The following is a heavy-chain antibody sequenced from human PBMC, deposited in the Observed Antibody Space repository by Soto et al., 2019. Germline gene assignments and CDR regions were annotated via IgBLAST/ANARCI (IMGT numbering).Heavy chain of an antibody. CDR3: ARRAVAPAPIGYFHYHLDV. CDR1: GGTFDNYA. V-gene: IGHV1-69*06. Sequence: QVQLVQSGAEVKKPGSSVKVSCKTSGGTFDNYAINWVRQAPGQGLEWMGGIIPIFGALNYAQKFQGRVTITADKSTSTAYMELGSLTSEDTAAYYCARRAVAPAPIGYFHYHLDVWGQGTTVTVSS. CDR2: IIPIFGAL. D-gene: IGHD2-2*02. J-gene: IGHJ6*02.